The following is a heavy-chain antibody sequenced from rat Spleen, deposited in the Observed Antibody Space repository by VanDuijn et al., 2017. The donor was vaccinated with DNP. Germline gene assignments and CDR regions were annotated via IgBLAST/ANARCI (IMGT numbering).Heavy chain of an antibody. CDR1: GFTFENHW. Sequence: EVQLVGSGGDLVQPGRSLKVSCVGSGFTFENHWMTWIRQVPGKGLEWVASITANSGATYYSDSVKGRFTISRDNAKSTLYLQMDSLRSEDTATYYCTTDFERGYWGQGTLVTVSS. D-gene: IGHD1-11*01. J-gene: IGHJ3*01. V-gene: IGHV5-31*01. CDR3: TTDFERGY. CDR2: ITANSGAT.